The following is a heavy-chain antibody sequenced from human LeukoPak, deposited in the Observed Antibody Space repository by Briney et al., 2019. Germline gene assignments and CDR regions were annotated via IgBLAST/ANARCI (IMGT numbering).Heavy chain of an antibody. CDR1: GYSFTTYW. CDR3: AMQQLVRDYFDY. Sequence: GESLKISCKGSGYSFTTYWIGWVRQMPGKGREWMGLIYPGDSDTRYSPSFQGQVTISADKSISTAYLQWSSLKASDTAMYYCAMQQLVRDYFDYWGQGTLVTVSS. CDR2: IYPGDSDT. J-gene: IGHJ4*02. D-gene: IGHD6-13*01. V-gene: IGHV5-51*01.